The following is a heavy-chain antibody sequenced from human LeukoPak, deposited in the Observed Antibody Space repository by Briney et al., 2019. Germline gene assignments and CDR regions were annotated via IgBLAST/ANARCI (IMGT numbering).Heavy chain of an antibody. CDR3: AVDYDILTGYHSDLGY. CDR2: ITDSGRP. V-gene: IGHV3-23*01. CDR1: GFTFSSYS. D-gene: IGHD3-9*01. J-gene: IGHJ4*02. Sequence: GGSLRLSCAACGFTFSSYSMHWVRQAPGKGLEGVSGITDSGRPCYADSVKGRFTISRDSSKNTLYLQMNSLGAEDTALYYCAVDYDILTGYHSDLGYWGQGTLVTVSS.